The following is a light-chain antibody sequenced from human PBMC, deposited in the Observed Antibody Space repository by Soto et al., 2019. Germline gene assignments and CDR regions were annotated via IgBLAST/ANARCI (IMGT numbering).Light chain of an antibody. Sequence: QSALTQPRSVSGSPGQSVTISCTGTSSDVGGYNYVTWYQQYPGKAPKVMIYDVKTRPSGVPDRFSSSKSGNTASLTISGLQAEDEADYYCCSYAGGYTFVFGPGTKVTVL. J-gene: IGLJ1*01. CDR1: SSDVGGYNY. V-gene: IGLV2-11*01. CDR3: CSYAGGYTFV. CDR2: DVK.